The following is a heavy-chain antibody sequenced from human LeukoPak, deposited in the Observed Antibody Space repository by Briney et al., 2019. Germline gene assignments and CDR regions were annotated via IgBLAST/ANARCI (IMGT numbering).Heavy chain of an antibody. V-gene: IGHV4-39*07. CDR2: IYYSGST. D-gene: IGHD1-26*01. Sequence: PSETLSLTCTVSGGSTSSSSYYWGWIRQPPGKGLEWIGSIYYSGSTYYNPSLKSRVTISVDTSKNQFSLKLGSVTAADTAVYYCARASGSYFSYYYYGMDVWGQGTTVTVSS. CDR1: GGSTSSSSYY. CDR3: ARASGSYFSYYYYGMDV. J-gene: IGHJ6*02.